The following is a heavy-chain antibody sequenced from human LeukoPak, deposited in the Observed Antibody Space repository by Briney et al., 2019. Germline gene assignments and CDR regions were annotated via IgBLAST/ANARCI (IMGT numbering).Heavy chain of an antibody. CDR3: AKSMIGSYPDAFDF. V-gene: IGHV3-23*01. D-gene: IGHD3-16*02. J-gene: IGHJ3*01. CDR1: GFTFSNSG. CDR2: ISTDAGET. Sequence: GGSLRLSCAASGFTFSNSGMSWVRQAPGKGLEWVSAISTDAGETHYADSVKGRFTISRDNSKNTLFLQMNSLRADDTAVYYCAKSMIGSYPDAFDFWGHGTMVTVSS.